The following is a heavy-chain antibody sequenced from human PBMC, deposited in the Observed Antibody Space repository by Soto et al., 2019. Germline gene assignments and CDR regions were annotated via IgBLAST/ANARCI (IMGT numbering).Heavy chain of an antibody. J-gene: IGHJ4*02. Sequence: GSLRLSCVASGFSFGSYALTWVRQAPGKGLEWVSTISGSDGKTFYADAVKGRFSISRDISQSTLYLQINSLRADDTAIYYCARWSYLDYWGQGTRVTVSS. CDR3: ARWSYLDY. V-gene: IGHV3-23*01. D-gene: IGHD3-3*01. CDR1: GFSFGSYA. CDR2: ISGSDGKT.